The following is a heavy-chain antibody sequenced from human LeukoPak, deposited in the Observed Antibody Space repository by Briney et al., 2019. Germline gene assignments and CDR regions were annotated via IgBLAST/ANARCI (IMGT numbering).Heavy chain of an antibody. CDR1: GFTVSSNY. CDR2: IYSGGST. J-gene: IGHJ6*03. D-gene: IGHD2-2*01. Sequence: PGGSLRLSCAASGFTVSSNYMSWVRQAPGKGLEWVSVIYSGGSTYYAASVKGRFTISRDNSKNTLYLQMNSLRAEDTAVYYCARDRGGSTSPYYYMDVWGKGTTVTVSS. V-gene: IGHV3-53*01. CDR3: ARDRGGSTSPYYYMDV.